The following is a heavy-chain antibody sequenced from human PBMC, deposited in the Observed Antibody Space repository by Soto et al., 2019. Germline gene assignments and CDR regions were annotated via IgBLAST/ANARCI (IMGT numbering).Heavy chain of an antibody. CDR2: LSHDGGNT. D-gene: IGHD3-9*01. V-gene: IGHV3-23*01. CDR1: DFSFTSYA. J-gene: IGHJ4*02. CDR3: AKQTGTWVDSAIDF. Sequence: EVQMLASGGGVVHPGESLRLSCVAPDFSFTSYAMTWVRLAPGKGLQWVAALSHDGGNTYYRDSVRGRFTISRDNSKNTLYLEMNSLKAEDTAIYYCAKQTGTWVDSAIDFWGQGTQVTVSS.